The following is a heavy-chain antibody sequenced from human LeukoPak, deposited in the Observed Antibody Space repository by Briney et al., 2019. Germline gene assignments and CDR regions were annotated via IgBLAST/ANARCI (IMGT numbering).Heavy chain of an antibody. Sequence: GESLKISCRGSGYSFTSYWIGWVRQMPGKGLEWMGIIYPGDSDTRYSPSFQGQVTISADKSISTAYLQWSSLKASDTAMYYCARVDSSGYYVDSAFDIWGQGTMVTVSS. CDR1: GYSFTSYW. CDR2: IYPGDSDT. CDR3: ARVDSSGYYVDSAFDI. D-gene: IGHD3-22*01. J-gene: IGHJ3*02. V-gene: IGHV5-51*01.